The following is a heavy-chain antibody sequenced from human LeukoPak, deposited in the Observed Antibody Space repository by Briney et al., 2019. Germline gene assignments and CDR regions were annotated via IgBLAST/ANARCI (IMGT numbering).Heavy chain of an antibody. Sequence: GESLKISCKGSGFSFTNYWIGWVRQMPGKGLEWMGIMYPGDSETRYSPSFQGQVTISADKSISTAYLQWSSLKASDTAMYYCARSPYYYGSGKFDPWGQGTLVTVSS. V-gene: IGHV5-51*01. CDR1: GFSFTNYW. D-gene: IGHD3-10*01. CDR3: ARSPYYYGSGKFDP. J-gene: IGHJ5*02. CDR2: MYPGDSET.